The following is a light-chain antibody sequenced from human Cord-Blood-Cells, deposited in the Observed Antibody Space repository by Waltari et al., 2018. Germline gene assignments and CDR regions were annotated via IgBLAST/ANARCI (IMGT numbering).Light chain of an antibody. CDR2: DVS. V-gene: IGLV2-14*01. CDR1: SSDAGGYNY. J-gene: IGLJ2*01. Sequence: QSALTQPASVSGSPGQSITISCTGTSSDAGGYNYVSWYQQHPGNAPKLMIYDVSKRPSGVSNRFSGSKSGNTASLTISGLQAEDEADYYCSSYTSSSTVVFGGGTKLTVL. CDR3: SSYTSSSTVV.